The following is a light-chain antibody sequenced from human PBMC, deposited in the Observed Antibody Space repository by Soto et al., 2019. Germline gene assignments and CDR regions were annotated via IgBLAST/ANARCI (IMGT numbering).Light chain of an antibody. CDR3: SSYAGSNNSI. J-gene: IGLJ2*01. CDR1: SSDVGGYSY. Sequence: QSALTQPPSASGSPGQSVTISCTGTSSDVGGYSYVSWYQQHPGKAPKLMIYEVTKRPSGVPNRFSGSKSGNTASLTVSGLQVEDESDYYCSSYAGSNNSIFGGGTKLTVL. V-gene: IGLV2-8*01. CDR2: EVT.